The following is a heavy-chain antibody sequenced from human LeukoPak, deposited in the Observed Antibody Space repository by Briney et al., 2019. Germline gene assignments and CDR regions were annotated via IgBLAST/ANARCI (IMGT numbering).Heavy chain of an antibody. D-gene: IGHD2-15*01. J-gene: IGHJ4*02. CDR2: INPSGGST. V-gene: IGHV1-46*01. CDR1: GYTFTSYY. CDR3: AREAPYCSGGSCYFDY. Sequence: ASVKVSCKASGYTFTSYYMHWVRQAPGQGPEWMGLINPSGGSTSYAQKFQGRVTMTRDTSTSTVYMELSSLRSEDTAVYYCAREAPYCSGGSCYFDYWGQGTLVTVSS.